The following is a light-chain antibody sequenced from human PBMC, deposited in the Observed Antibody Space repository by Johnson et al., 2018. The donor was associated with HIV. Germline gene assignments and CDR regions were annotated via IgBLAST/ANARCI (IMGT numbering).Light chain of an antibody. CDR3: GTWDSSLSAGF. Sequence: QSVLTQPPSVSAAPGQKVTISCSGSSSNIGNNYVSWYQQLPGTAPKLLIYENNKRPSGIPDRFSGSKSGTSATLGITGLQTGDDADDYCGTWDSSLSAGFFGTGTKVTVL. V-gene: IGLV1-51*02. CDR2: ENN. CDR1: SSNIGNNY. J-gene: IGLJ1*01.